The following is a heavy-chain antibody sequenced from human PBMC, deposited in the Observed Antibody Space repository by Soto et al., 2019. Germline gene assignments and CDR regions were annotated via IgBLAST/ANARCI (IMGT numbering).Heavy chain of an antibody. J-gene: IGHJ5*02. Sequence: QITLKESGPTLVKPTQTLTLTCTFSGFSLSTSGVGVGWIRQPPGKALEWLALIYWDDDKRYSPSLKRRLTNTKDTSKNQVVLTMTNMDPVDTATYYCAHTSGYRGGVLHWFDPWGQGTLVTVSS. CDR1: GFSLSTSGVG. CDR3: AHTSGYRGGVLHWFDP. CDR2: IYWDDDK. D-gene: IGHD5-12*01. V-gene: IGHV2-5*02.